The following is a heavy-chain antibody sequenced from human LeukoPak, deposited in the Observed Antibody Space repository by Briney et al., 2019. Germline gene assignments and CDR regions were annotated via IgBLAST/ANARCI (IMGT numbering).Heavy chain of an antibody. CDR1: GYTFTSYA. Sequence: ASVKVSCKASGYTFTSYAMHWVRQAPGQRLEWMGWINAGNGNTKYSQKFQGRVTITRDTSASTAYMELSSLRSEDTAVYYCARDLYAYDSSGYYPLVDYRGQGTLVTVSS. V-gene: IGHV1-3*01. CDR2: INAGNGNT. D-gene: IGHD3-22*01. J-gene: IGHJ4*02. CDR3: ARDLYAYDSSGYYPLVDY.